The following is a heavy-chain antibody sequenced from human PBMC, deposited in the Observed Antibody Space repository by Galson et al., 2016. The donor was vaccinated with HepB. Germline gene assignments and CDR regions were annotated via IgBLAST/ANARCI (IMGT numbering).Heavy chain of an antibody. V-gene: IGHV4-39*01. Sequence: ETLSLTCTVSGGSISSSSFYWGWIRQPPGKGLQWIGSIYYSGSTYYNPSLKSRVTISVDTSKTQFSLKLSSVTAADTSVYYCARHQDDSRVYDAFDIWGQGTLGTVSS. CDR2: IYYSGST. J-gene: IGHJ3*02. CDR1: GGSISSSSFY. D-gene: IGHD3-22*01. CDR3: ARHQDDSRVYDAFDI.